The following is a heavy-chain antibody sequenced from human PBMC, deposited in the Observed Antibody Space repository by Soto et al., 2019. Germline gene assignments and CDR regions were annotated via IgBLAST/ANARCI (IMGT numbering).Heavy chain of an antibody. Sequence: PGESLKISCTGSGYSVTSYWIAWVRQTPGKGLECIGTIYPGDFATRYSPSPQGQVAISVDKFIYTAYTQWGSLRASHTTIYYCATAGKLSSMTNYFDSWGHGARVTVSS. CDR1: GYSVTSYW. V-gene: IGHV5-51*01. CDR3: ATAGKLSSMTNYFDS. D-gene: IGHD6-13*01. CDR2: IYPGDFAT. J-gene: IGHJ4*01.